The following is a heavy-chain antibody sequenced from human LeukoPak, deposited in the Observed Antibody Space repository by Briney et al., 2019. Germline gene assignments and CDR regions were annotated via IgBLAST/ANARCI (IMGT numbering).Heavy chain of an antibody. Sequence: GGSLRLSCAASGFTVSSNYMSWVRQAPGKGLEWVSVIYAGGSTYYAGSVKGRFTISRDNSQNALYLQMNGLRDEDTAVYYCARDRGAYGMDVWGQGTTVTVSS. CDR2: IYAGGST. J-gene: IGHJ6*02. V-gene: IGHV3-53*05. CDR3: ARDRGAYGMDV. D-gene: IGHD3-10*01. CDR1: GFTVSSNY.